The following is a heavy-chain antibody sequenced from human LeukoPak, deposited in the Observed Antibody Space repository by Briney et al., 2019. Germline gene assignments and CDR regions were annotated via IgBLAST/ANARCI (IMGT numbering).Heavy chain of an antibody. J-gene: IGHJ3*02. CDR3: ARLSPPRHVSRPLYDYVWGSYRPPDAFDI. CDR2: IYPGDSDT. V-gene: IGHV5-51*01. Sequence: GESLKTSCKGSGYSFTSYWIGRVRQMPGKGLEWMGIIYPGDSDTRYSPSFQGQVTISADKSISTAYLQWSSLKASDTAMYYCARLSPPRHVSRPLYDYVWGSYRPPDAFDIWGQGTMVTVSS. D-gene: IGHD3-16*02. CDR1: GYSFTSYW.